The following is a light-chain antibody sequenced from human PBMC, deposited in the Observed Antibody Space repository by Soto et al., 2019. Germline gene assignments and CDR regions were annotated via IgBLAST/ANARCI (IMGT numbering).Light chain of an antibody. Sequence: QSVLTQPPSVSGAPGQRVTISCTGSSSNIGAGYDVHWYQQLPGTAPKLLIYANSNRPSGVPDRFSGSRSGTSASLAITGLQSEDEADYYCQSYDISLRGRVFGGGTKVTVL. CDR1: SSNIGAGYD. CDR2: ANS. J-gene: IGLJ3*02. CDR3: QSYDISLRGRV. V-gene: IGLV1-40*01.